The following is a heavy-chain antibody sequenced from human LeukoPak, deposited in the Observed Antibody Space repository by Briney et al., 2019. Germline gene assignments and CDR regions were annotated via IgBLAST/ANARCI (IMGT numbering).Heavy chain of an antibody. J-gene: IGHJ4*02. V-gene: IGHV3-53*05. D-gene: IGHD2-15*01. CDR2: IYGDGTT. Sequence: PGGSLRLSCEASGFNVSSNYMTWVRQAPGKGLEWVSLIYGDGTTDYADSVKGRFTISRDNSKNTLYLQMDSLRAEDTAVYYCVKDHCSGGSCFHFDYWGQGALVTVSS. CDR1: GFNVSSNY. CDR3: VKDHCSGGSCFHFDY.